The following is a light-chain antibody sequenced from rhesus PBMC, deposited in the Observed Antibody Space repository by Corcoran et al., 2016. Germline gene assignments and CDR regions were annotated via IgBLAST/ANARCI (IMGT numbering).Light chain of an antibody. Sequence: DIQMTQSPSSLSASVGDTVTITCRASQGIRSYLNWFQQKPGKAPKLLIYAATTLQSGVPSRFSDSGSGTDFTLTISSLQPEAFAAYYCLQHNYYPPTFGQGTKVEIK. CDR1: QGIRSY. V-gene: IGKV1-28*03. J-gene: IGKJ1*01. CDR2: AAT. CDR3: LQHNYYPPT.